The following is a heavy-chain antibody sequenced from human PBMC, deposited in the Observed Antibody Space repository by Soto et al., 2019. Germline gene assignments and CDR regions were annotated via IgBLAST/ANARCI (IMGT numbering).Heavy chain of an antibody. CDR2: ILHSGST. CDR1: GDSISSPKW. Sequence: VQLQESGPGLVKPSGTLSLTCAVSGDSISSPKWWTWVRQPPGKGLEWIGDILHSGSTNYNPSLKSRVTISVDKSKNQFSLNLDSVTAADTAVYYCAYSSGWYRHDIWGQGTLVTVSS. CDR3: AYSSGWYRHDI. D-gene: IGHD6-19*01. J-gene: IGHJ3*02. V-gene: IGHV4-4*02.